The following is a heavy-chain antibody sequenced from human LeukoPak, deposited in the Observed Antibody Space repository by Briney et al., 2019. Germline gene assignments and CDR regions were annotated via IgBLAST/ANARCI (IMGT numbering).Heavy chain of an antibody. CDR2: INPNSGST. V-gene: IGHV1-46*01. Sequence: ASVKVSCKASGYTFISYYMHWVRQAPGQGLEWMGIINPNSGSTTYAQKVQDGVTMTRDTSTSTVHMELSSLRSEDTAVYYCAMGVGTSAFDIWGQGTMVTVSS. CDR3: AMGVGTSAFDI. CDR1: GYTFISYY. D-gene: IGHD1-14*01. J-gene: IGHJ3*02.